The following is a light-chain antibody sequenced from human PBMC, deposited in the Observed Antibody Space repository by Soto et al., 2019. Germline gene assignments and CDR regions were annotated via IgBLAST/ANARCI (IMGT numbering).Light chain of an antibody. CDR3: SSYTTSSLYV. CDR1: SNDIGAYNF. J-gene: IGLJ1*01. V-gene: IGLV2-14*03. Sequence: QSVLTQPASVSGFPGQSITISCTGTSNDIGAYNFVSWYQQHPGKAPKLMIYDVSNRPSGLSNRFSGSKSGSTASLTISGLQAEDEADYYCSSYTTSSLYVFGTGTKVTVL. CDR2: DVS.